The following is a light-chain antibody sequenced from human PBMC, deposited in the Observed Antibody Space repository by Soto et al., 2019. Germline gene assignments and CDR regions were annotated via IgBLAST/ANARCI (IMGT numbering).Light chain of an antibody. CDR1: SSDVGGYNY. Sequence: QSALTQPASVSGSPGQSITISCTGTSSDVGGYNYVSWYQQHPGIAPKLTIYDVSNRPSGVSNRFSGSKSGNTASLTIAGLKAEDEADYYCSSYTSSSTVLFGGGTQLTVL. CDR3: SSYTSSSTVL. J-gene: IGLJ2*01. V-gene: IGLV2-14*01. CDR2: DVS.